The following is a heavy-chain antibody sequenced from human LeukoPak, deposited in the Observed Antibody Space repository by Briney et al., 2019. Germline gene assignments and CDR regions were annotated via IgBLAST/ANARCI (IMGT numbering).Heavy chain of an antibody. J-gene: IGHJ5*02. CDR3: ALTYYYGSANNWFDP. D-gene: IGHD3-10*01. CDR2: ISAYNGNT. V-gene: IGHV1-18*01. Sequence: ASVKVSCKASGYTFTSYGISWVPQAPGQGLEWMGWISAYNGNTNYAQKLQGRVTMTTDTSTSTAYMELRSLRSDDTAVYYCALTYYYGSANNWFDPWGQGTLVTVSS. CDR1: GYTFTSYG.